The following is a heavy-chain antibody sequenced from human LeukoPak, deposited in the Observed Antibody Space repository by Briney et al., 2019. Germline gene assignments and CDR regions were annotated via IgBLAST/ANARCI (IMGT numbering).Heavy chain of an antibody. CDR2: IYYSGST. CDR1: GGSISSSSYY. Sequence: PSETLSLTCTVAGGSISSSSYYWGWIRQPPGKGLEWIRSIYYSGSTYYNPSLKSRVTISVDTSKNQFSLKLSSVTAADTAVYYCARHYGCSGGSCYFDWFDPWGQGTLVTVSS. CDR3: ARHYGCSGGSCYFDWFDP. J-gene: IGHJ5*02. D-gene: IGHD2-15*01. V-gene: IGHV4-39*01.